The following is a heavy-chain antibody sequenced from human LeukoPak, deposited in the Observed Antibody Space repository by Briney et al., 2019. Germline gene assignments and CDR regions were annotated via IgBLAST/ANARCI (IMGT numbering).Heavy chain of an antibody. CDR2: IRYDGSNK. V-gene: IGHV3-30*02. CDR1: GFTFSSYG. Sequence: PGGSLRLSCAASGFTFSSYGMHWVRQAPGKGLEWVAFIRYDGSNKYYADSVKGRFTISRDNSKNTRYLQMNSLRAEDTAVYYCAKDRGGSGWYKGGFDYWGQGTLVTVSS. J-gene: IGHJ4*02. CDR3: AKDRGGSGWYKGGFDY. D-gene: IGHD6-19*01.